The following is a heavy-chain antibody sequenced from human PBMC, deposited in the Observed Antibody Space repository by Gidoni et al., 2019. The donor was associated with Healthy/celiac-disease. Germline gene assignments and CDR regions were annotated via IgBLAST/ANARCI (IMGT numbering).Heavy chain of an antibody. Sequence: EVQLVESGGGVVKPGGSLRLSWAASGFTFSNAWMSWVRQAPGKGLEWVVRIKSTTDGGTTDYAAPVKGRFTISSDDSKHTLYLQMNSLKTEDTAVYYCTTGYYDSSGYYQTAEYFQHWGQGTLVTVSS. CDR3: TTGYYDSSGYYQTAEYFQH. D-gene: IGHD3-22*01. V-gene: IGHV3-15*01. CDR2: IKSTTDGGTT. CDR1: GFTFSNAW. J-gene: IGHJ1*01.